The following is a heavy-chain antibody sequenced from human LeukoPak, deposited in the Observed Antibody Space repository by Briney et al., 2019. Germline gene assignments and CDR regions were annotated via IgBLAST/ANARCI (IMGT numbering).Heavy chain of an antibody. CDR3: ARAIGEFYGSGSYYP. V-gene: IGHV1-2*02. Sequence: ASVKVSCKASGYTFTAYYMHWVRQAPGQGLEWMGWIYPNSGGTNYAQKFQGRVTMTRDTSISTAYMVLSSLRSDDTAVYYCARAIGEFYGSGSYYPWGQGTLVTVSS. CDR2: IYPNSGGT. J-gene: IGHJ5*02. CDR1: GYTFTAYY. D-gene: IGHD3-10*01.